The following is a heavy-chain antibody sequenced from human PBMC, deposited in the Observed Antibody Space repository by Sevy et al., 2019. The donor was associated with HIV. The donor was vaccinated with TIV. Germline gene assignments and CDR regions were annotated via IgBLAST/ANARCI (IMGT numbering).Heavy chain of an antibody. Sequence: GGSLRPSCAASGFTFSSYSMNWVRQAPGKGLEWLSYISSNNDTIYYADSVKGRFTISRDNAKNSLYLQMNSLRDEDTAVYYCARGPYHYDSSGPWSYWGQGTLVTVSS. CDR2: ISSNNDTI. J-gene: IGHJ4*02. V-gene: IGHV3-48*02. CDR1: GFTFSSYS. D-gene: IGHD3-22*01. CDR3: ARGPYHYDSSGPWSY.